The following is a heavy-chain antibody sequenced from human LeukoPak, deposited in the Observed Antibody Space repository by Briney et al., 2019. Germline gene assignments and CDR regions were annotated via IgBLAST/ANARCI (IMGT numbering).Heavy chain of an antibody. Sequence: GGSLRLSCAASGFTFSSYSMNWVRQAPGKGLEWVSSISSSSSYIYYADSVKGRFTISRDNSKNTLYLQMNSLRAEDTAVYYCAKEGEKGFDYWGQGTLVTVSS. V-gene: IGHV3-21*04. J-gene: IGHJ4*02. CDR2: ISSSSSYI. CDR1: GFTFSSYS. CDR3: AKEGEKGFDY. D-gene: IGHD3-16*01.